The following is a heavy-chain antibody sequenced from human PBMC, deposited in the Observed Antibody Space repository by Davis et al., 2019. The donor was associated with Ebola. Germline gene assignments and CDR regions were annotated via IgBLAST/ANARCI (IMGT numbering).Heavy chain of an antibody. D-gene: IGHD6-13*01. Sequence: GESLKISCAASGFTFSDHYMGWIRQAPGKGLEWVSTLGTSADTYYADSVKGRFTISRDNAKNSLYLQMNSLRAGDTAVYYCAIRRAANYWGQGTLVTVSS. CDR1: GFTFSDHY. J-gene: IGHJ4*02. CDR3: AIRRAANY. V-gene: IGHV3-69-1*01. CDR2: LGTSADT.